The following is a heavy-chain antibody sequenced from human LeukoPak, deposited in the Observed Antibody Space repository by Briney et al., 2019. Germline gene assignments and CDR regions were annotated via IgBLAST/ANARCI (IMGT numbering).Heavy chain of an antibody. J-gene: IGHJ4*02. CDR1: GFTFRTYA. Sequence: GGSLRLSCAVSGFTFRTYAMSWVRQAPGKGLEWVSVITGSGDSTYYADSVKGRFTIARDNSKNTLYLQMNSLRAEDTAVYYCTTDRGVTTITGMDYWGQGTLVTVSS. D-gene: IGHD5-12*01. CDR3: TTDRGVTTITGMDY. CDR2: ITGSGDST. V-gene: IGHV3-23*01.